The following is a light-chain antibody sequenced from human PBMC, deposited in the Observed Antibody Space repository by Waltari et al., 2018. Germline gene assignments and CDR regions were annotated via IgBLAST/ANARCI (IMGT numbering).Light chain of an antibody. CDR3: QQRSDWPPLT. CDR2: HAS. J-gene: IGKJ5*01. CDR1: QSVSSY. V-gene: IGKV3-11*01. Sequence: EIVLTQSPATLSLSPGERVTLSCRASQSVSSYLAWYQQKPGQPPRLLIYHASTRATGIPARFSGSGSGTDFTLIITNVEPEDFAVYYWQQRSDWPPLTFGQGTRLEI.